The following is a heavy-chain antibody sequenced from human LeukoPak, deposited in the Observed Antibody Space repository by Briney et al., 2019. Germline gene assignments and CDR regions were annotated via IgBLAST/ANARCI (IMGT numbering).Heavy chain of an antibody. CDR1: GGSISSGGYY. J-gene: IGHJ5*02. CDR3: ARGERLVVAATSWFDP. Sequence: SETLSLTCTVSGGSISSGGYYWSWIRQHQGKGLEWIGYIYYSGSTYYNPSLKSRVTISVDTSKNQFSLKLSSVTAADTAVYYCARGERLVVAATSWFDPWGQGTLVTVSS. CDR2: IYYSGST. V-gene: IGHV4-31*03. D-gene: IGHD2-15*01.